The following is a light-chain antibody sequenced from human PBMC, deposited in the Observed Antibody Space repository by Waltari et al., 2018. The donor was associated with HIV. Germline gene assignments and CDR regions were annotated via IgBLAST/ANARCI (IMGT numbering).Light chain of an antibody. J-gene: IGKJ1*01. CDR1: QSVPASTS. CDR2: GAT. Sequence: EIVLTQSPDTLSLSPGERATLSCRASQSVPASTSLAWYQQRPGQAPRLLIYGATSRATGIPDRFSGSGSGTDFSLSISRLEPEDFALYYCQQYGISPWTFGQGTKVEIK. V-gene: IGKV3-20*01. CDR3: QQYGISPWT.